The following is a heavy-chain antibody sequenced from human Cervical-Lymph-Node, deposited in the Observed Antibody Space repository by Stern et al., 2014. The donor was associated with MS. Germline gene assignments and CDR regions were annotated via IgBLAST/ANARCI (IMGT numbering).Heavy chain of an antibody. V-gene: IGHV1-69*14. D-gene: IGHD3-10*01. J-gene: IGHJ5*02. CDR3: ATGAGDNWFDP. Sequence: VQLVQSGADVKKPGSSVTVSCKASGDIRWPRQAPGPGLEYLGGIIRPVGTAHYTQRSQGRLTITADKATNTTYMELSSLRSDDTARYYCATGAGDNWFDPWGQGTLVSVSS. CDR2: IIRPVGTA. CDR1: GD.